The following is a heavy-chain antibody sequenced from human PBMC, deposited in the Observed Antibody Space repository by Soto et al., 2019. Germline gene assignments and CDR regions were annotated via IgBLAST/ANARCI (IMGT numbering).Heavy chain of an antibody. V-gene: IGHV3-23*01. CDR1: VFTFISYA. J-gene: IGHJ4*02. CDR2: ISGSGGST. D-gene: IGHD6-25*01. Sequence: GWSLRLSCASSVFTFISYAMRWVRQAPGKGLEWVSAISGSGGSTYYADSVKGRFTISRVNSKNTLYLQMNSLSAEDTAVSYCAKDSAAEGSYWGQGTPVTFSS. CDR3: AKDSAAEGSY.